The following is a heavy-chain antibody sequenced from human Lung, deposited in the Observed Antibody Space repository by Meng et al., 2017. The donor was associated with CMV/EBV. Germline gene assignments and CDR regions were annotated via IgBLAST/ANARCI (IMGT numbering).Heavy chain of an antibody. V-gene: IGHV3-66*02. J-gene: IGHJ3*02. D-gene: IGHD3-10*01. Sequence: GGSLRLSCAASGFTVSSNYMSWVRQTPGKGLEWVSVIYSGGSTYYADSVKGRFTISRDNSKNTLYLQMNSLRAENTAVYCCSMDQGSGVDIWGQGTMVTVSS. CDR2: IYSGGST. CDR3: SMDQGSGVDI. CDR1: GFTVSSNY.